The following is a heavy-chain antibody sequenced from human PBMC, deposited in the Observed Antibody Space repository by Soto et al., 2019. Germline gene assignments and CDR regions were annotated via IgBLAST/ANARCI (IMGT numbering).Heavy chain of an antibody. CDR3: TRVYCTTTSCYINGMDV. J-gene: IGHJ6*02. Sequence: SETLSLTCAVSGYVISSGYPWGWFRQTPGKELEWIGTISQTGSTYYNPSLKSRVTISLDTSKNQFSLKLSSVIAADTAVYYCTRVYCTTTSCYINGMDVWGQGTTVT. CDR1: GYVISSGYP. V-gene: IGHV4-38-2*01. CDR2: ISQTGST. D-gene: IGHD2-2*02.